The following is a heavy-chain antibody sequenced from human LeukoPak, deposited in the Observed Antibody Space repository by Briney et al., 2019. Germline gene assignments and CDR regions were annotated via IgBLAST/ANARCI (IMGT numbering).Heavy chain of an antibody. CDR3: AKATGTLGN. J-gene: IGHJ4*02. V-gene: IGHV3-23*01. CDR2: ISNSDGNT. D-gene: IGHD1-1*01. CDR1: GFTFSNYA. Sequence: PGGSLRLSCAASGFTFSNYAMSWVRQAPGKGLEWVSTISNSDGNTYYADSVKGGFTISRDNSKNTLYLQMNSLTAEDTAIYYCAKATGTLGNWGQGTLVIASS.